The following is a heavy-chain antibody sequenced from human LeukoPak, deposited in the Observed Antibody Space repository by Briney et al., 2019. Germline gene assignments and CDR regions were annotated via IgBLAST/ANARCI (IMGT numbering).Heavy chain of an antibody. J-gene: IGHJ4*02. D-gene: IGHD4-17*01. CDR2: ISWNSGSI. CDR3: AKGPHATVTNLHFDY. V-gene: IGHV3-9*01. CDR1: GFTFDDYA. Sequence: SGGSLRLSCAASGFTFDDYAMHWVRQAPGKGLEWVSGISWNSGSIGYADSVKGRFTISRDNAKNSLYLQMNSLRAEDTALYYCAKGPHATVTNLHFDYWGQGTLVTVSS.